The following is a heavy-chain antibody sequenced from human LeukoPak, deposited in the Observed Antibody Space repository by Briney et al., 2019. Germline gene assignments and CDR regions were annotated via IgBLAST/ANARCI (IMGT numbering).Heavy chain of an antibody. CDR1: GFTFSSYW. CDR3: ARDRRGSYYGAFDI. Sequence: GGSLRLSCAASGFTFSSYWMHWVRQAPGKGLVWVSRINSDGSSTSYADSVRGRFTISRDNAKNTLYLQMNSLRAEDTAVYYCARDRRGSYYGAFDIWGQGTMVTVSS. J-gene: IGHJ3*02. D-gene: IGHD1-26*01. V-gene: IGHV3-74*01. CDR2: INSDGSST.